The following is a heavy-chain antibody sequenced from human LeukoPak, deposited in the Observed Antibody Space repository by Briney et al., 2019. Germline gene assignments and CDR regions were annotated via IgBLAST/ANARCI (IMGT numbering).Heavy chain of an antibody. CDR3: TTDPEYYDFWSGYSDFDY. CDR1: GFTFSNAW. CDR2: IKSKTDGGTT. D-gene: IGHD3-3*01. V-gene: IGHV3-15*01. Sequence: GGSLRLSCAASGFTFSNAWMSWVRQAPGKGLEWVGRIKSKTDGGTTDYAAPVKGRFTSSRDDSKNTLYLQMNSLKTEDTAVYYCTTDPEYYDFWSGYSDFDYWGQGTLVTVSS. J-gene: IGHJ4*02.